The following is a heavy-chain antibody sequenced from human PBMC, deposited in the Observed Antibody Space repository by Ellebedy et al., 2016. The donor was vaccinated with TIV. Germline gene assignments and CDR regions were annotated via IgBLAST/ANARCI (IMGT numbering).Heavy chain of an antibody. V-gene: IGHV1-8*02. CDR3: TRGGTKGGYTWFDP. CDR1: GYTFTSYG. J-gene: IGHJ5*02. D-gene: IGHD5-18*01. CDR2: LNPNSGNT. Sequence: ASVKVSCKASGYTFTSYGVSWVRQAPGQGLEWMGWLNPNSGNTGYAQKFRGRVTMTWNTPTNTAYLNLTSLTFEDTAVYYCTRGGTKGGYTWFDPWGQGTLVIVSS.